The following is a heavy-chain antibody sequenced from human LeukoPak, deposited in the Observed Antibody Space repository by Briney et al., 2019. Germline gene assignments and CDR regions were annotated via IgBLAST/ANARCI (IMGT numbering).Heavy chain of an antibody. CDR1: GFIFSSYN. Sequence: GGSLRLSCAASGFIFSSYNMNWVRQAPGKGLEWVSSISSSSTYIYYGDSVKGRFSISRDNAKNSLYLQMNSLRAEDTAVYCCARDGYSSSSFDFWGQGTLVTVSS. J-gene: IGHJ4*02. CDR3: ARDGYSSSSFDF. D-gene: IGHD6-6*01. CDR2: ISSSSTYI. V-gene: IGHV3-21*01.